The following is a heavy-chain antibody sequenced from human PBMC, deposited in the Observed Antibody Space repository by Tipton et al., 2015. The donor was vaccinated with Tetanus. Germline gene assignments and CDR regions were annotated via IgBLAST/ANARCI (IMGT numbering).Heavy chain of an antibody. V-gene: IGHV4-39*01. D-gene: IGHD6-13*01. J-gene: IGHJ4*02. Sequence: TLSLTCTVSGGSISSSSYYWGWIRQPPGKGLEWIGSIYYSGSTYYNPSLKSRVTISVDTSKNQFSLKLSSVTAADTAVYYCASPSSSWSDIDYWGQGTLVTVSS. CDR3: ASPSSSWSDIDY. CDR1: GGSISSSSYY. CDR2: IYYSGST.